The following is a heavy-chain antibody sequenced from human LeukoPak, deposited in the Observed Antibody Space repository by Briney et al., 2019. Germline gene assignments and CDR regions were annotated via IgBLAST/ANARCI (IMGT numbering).Heavy chain of an antibody. CDR2: STPNSGGT. CDR3: ARDYGDYENWFDP. J-gene: IGHJ5*02. V-gene: IGHV1-2*02. D-gene: IGHD4-17*01. Sequence: ASLKVSCKASLYTFTNYGINWVRQAPGQGLEWRGWSTPNSGGTDYAQKFQGRVTMTRDTSISTAYMELSRLRSDDTAVYYCARDYGDYENWFDPWGQGTLVTVSS. CDR1: LYTFTNYG.